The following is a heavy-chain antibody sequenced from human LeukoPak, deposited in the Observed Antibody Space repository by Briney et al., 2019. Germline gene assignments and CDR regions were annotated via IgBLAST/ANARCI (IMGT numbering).Heavy chain of an antibody. D-gene: IGHD6-13*01. CDR1: GFTFSSYG. V-gene: IGHV3-30*18. Sequence: GGSLRLSCAASGFTFSSYGMHGVRQAPGKGLEWVEVISYDGSNKYYADSVKGRFTISRDNSKNTLYLQMNSLRAEDTAVYYCAKGGYSSSWYGVSGYWGQGTLVTVSS. CDR3: AKGGYSSSWYGVSGY. CDR2: ISYDGSNK. J-gene: IGHJ4*02.